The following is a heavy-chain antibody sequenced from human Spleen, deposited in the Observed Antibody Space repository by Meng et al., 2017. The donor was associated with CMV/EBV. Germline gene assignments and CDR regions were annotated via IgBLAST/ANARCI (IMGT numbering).Heavy chain of an antibody. Sequence: SETLSLTCTVSGGSVSSGSYYWSWIRQPPGKGLEWIGYIYYSGSTNYNPSLKSRVTISVDTSKNQFSLKLSSVTAADTAVYYCARGSGLDYWGQGTLVTVSS. CDR1: GGSVSSGSYY. CDR2: IYYSGST. D-gene: IGHD1-26*01. CDR3: ARGSGLDY. J-gene: IGHJ4*02. V-gene: IGHV4-61*01.